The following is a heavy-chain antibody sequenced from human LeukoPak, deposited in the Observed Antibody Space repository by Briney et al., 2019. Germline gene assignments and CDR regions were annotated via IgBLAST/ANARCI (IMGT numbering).Heavy chain of an antibody. D-gene: IGHD3-22*01. CDR2: INSDGSST. Sequence: GGSLRLSCAASGFTFSNYWMHWVRQAPGKGLVWVSRINSDGSSTRYADSVEGRFTISRDNAKNSLYLQMHSLRAEDTAVYYCARIGTDYYDSSGPLDYWGQGTLVTVSS. J-gene: IGHJ4*02. CDR1: GFTFSNYW. CDR3: ARIGTDYYDSSGPLDY. V-gene: IGHV3-74*01.